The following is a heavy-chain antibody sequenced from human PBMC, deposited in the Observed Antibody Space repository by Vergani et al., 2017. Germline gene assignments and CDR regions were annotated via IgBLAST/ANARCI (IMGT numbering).Heavy chain of an antibody. CDR3: ARDRGSSTYYYDGMDV. D-gene: IGHD6-13*01. J-gene: IGHJ6*02. Sequence: EVQLVESGGGLVQPGGSLRLSCAASGFTFSSYWMSWVRQAPGKGLEWVANIKQDGSEKYYVDSVKGRFTISRDNAKNSLYLQMNSLRAEDTAVYYCARDRGSSTYYYDGMDVWGQGTTVTVS. CDR2: IKQDGSEK. V-gene: IGHV3-7*03. CDR1: GFTFSSYW.